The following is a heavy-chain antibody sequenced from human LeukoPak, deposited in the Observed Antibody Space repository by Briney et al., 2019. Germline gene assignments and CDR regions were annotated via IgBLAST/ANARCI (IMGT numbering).Heavy chain of an antibody. J-gene: IGHJ4*02. Sequence: GGSLRLSCAASGFTFDDYAMHWVRQAPGKGLEWVSLISWEGGSTYYADSVKGRFTISRDNSKNSLYLQMNSLRAEDTALYYCAKPYYYDSSGYYYDPNGAYYFDYWGQGTLVTVSS. CDR1: GFTFDDYA. V-gene: IGHV3-43D*03. CDR2: ISWEGGST. D-gene: IGHD3-22*01. CDR3: AKPYYYDSSGYYYDPNGAYYFDY.